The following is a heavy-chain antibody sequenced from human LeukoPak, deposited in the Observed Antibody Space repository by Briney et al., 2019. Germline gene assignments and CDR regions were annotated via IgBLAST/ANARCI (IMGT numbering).Heavy chain of an antibody. CDR3: ARGRRYSSSEVFDY. V-gene: IGHV4-34*01. J-gene: IGHJ4*02. D-gene: IGHD6-6*01. CDR2: IYHSGST. CDR1: GGSFSGYY. Sequence: SETLSLTCAVYGGSFSGYYWSWIRQPPGKGLEWIGEIYHSGSTNYNPSLKSRVTISVDTSKNQFSLKLSSVTAADTAVYYCARGRRYSSSEVFDYWGQGTLVTVSS.